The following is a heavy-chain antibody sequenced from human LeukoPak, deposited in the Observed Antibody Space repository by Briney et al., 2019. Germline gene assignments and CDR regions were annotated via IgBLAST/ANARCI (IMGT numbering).Heavy chain of an antibody. CDR1: GGSISSSSYY. V-gene: IGHV4-39*01. Sequence: SETLSLTCTVSGGSISSSSYYWGWIRQPPGKGLEWIGSIYYSGSTYYNPSLKSRVTISVDTSKNQFSLKLSSVTAADTAVYYCARVGYDFWSGYQYYFDYWGQGTLVTVSS. D-gene: IGHD3-3*01. CDR3: ARVGYDFWSGYQYYFDY. J-gene: IGHJ4*02. CDR2: IYYSGST.